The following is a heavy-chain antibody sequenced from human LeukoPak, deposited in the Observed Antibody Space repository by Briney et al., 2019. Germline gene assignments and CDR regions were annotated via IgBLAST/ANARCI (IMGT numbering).Heavy chain of an antibody. Sequence: SETLSLTCTVSGGSISGYYWNWIRQSAGKGLEWIGRIYANGGTNYNPSLRSRVSMSVDTSKNQFSLKLTSVTAADTAIYYCARDFTRSSYAVAEFFHPWGQGTLVSVSS. V-gene: IGHV4-4*07. D-gene: IGHD3-16*01. J-gene: IGHJ1*01. CDR2: IYANGGT. CDR1: GGSISGYY. CDR3: ARDFTRSSYAVAEFFHP.